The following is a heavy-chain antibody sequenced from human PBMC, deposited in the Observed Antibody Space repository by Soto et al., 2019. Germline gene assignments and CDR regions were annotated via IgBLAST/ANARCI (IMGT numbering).Heavy chain of an antibody. Sequence: QVQLVQSGAEVKKSGASVKVSCKASGYTFTGYYIHWVRQAPGQGLEWMGEISPNSGGTKYAQKFQGRVTMTRDTCISTVYMELSNLSPDDTAVYYCGRGRSGELVVFYWGQGTLVTVYS. V-gene: IGHV1-2*02. CDR1: GYTFTGYY. J-gene: IGHJ4*02. CDR3: GRGRSGELVVFY. D-gene: IGHD1-7*01. CDR2: ISPNSGGT.